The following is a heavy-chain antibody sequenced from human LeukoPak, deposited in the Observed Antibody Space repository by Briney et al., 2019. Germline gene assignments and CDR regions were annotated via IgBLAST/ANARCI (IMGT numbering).Heavy chain of an antibody. CDR2: LYSGTTT. J-gene: IGHJ5*02. CDR1: GFNVSTMY. CDR3: VRDSSRYCSGGSCNFINWFDT. D-gene: IGHD2-15*01. V-gene: IGHV3-53*01. Sequence: GGSLRLSCVASGFNVSTMYMSWVRQAPGKGLEWVSVLYSGTTTYYAASVRGRFTISRDNSKNTLYLQMNSLRAEDTAVYYCVRDSSRYCSGGSCNFINWFDTWGQGTLVTVSS.